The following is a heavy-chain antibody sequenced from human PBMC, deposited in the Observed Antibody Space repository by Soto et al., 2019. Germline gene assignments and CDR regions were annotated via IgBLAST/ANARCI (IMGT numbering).Heavy chain of an antibody. J-gene: IGHJ6*02. Sequence: QPGGSLRLSCAASGFTFSSYGMHWVRQAPGKGLEWVAVISYDGSNKYYADSVKGRFTISRDNSKNTLYLQMNSLRAEDTAVYYCAKSSRITIFGVVIPACMDVWGQGTTVTVSS. V-gene: IGHV3-30*18. CDR3: AKSSRITIFGVVIPACMDV. D-gene: IGHD3-3*01. CDR1: GFTFSSYG. CDR2: ISYDGSNK.